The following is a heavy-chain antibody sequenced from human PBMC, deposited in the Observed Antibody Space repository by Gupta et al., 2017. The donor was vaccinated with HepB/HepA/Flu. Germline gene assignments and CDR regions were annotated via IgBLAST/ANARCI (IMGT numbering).Heavy chain of an antibody. CDR2: ISHDGSNK. V-gene: IGHV3-30*03. CDR1: GFTFSSYG. J-gene: IGHJ4*02. CDR3: ARGTYYDFLGSTFEY. Sequence: QVQLVESGGGVVQPGRSLRLSCVASGFTFSSYGMHWVRQAPGKGLEWVTVISHDGSNKYYADSVKGRFTIFRDNSKNTLFLQMSSLRAEDTAVYYCARGTYYDFLGSTFEYWGQGTLVTVSS. D-gene: IGHD3-3*01.